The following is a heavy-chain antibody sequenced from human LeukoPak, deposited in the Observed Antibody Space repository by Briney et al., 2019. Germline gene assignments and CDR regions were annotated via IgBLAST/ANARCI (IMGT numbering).Heavy chain of an antibody. D-gene: IGHD3-10*01. CDR2: IYTSGST. CDR3: ARRVGQTRGHAFDI. J-gene: IGHJ3*02. V-gene: IGHV4-4*09. CDR1: GGSISSYY. Sequence: SETLSLTCTVSGGSISSYYWSWIRQPPGKGLEWIGYIYTSGSTNYNPSLKSRVTISVDTSKNQFSLKLSSVTAADTAVYYCARRVGQTRGHAFDIWGQGTMVTVS.